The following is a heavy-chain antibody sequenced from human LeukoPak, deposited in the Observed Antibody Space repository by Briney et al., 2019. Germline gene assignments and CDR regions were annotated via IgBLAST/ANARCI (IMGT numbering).Heavy chain of an antibody. Sequence: GASVKVSCKASGYTFTGYHIHWVRQAPGHGLEWMGSINPNGGGTNYPRKFQGRVTMTMDTSITTAYMELTRLTSDDTAVYFCARGYGGNSDYWGQGTLVTVSS. CDR2: INPNGGGT. J-gene: IGHJ4*02. D-gene: IGHD4-23*01. CDR1: GYTFTGYH. V-gene: IGHV1-2*02. CDR3: ARGYGGNSDY.